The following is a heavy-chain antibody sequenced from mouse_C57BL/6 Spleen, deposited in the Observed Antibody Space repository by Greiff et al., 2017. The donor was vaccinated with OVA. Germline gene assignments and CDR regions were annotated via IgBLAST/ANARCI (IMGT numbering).Heavy chain of an antibody. V-gene: IGHV1-59*01. J-gene: IGHJ2*01. CDR3: ARSGSSPDWFDY. CDR2: IDPSDSYT. CDR1: GYTFTSYW. Sequence: QVQLQQPGAELVRPGTSVKLSCKASGYTFTSYWMHWVKQRPGQGLEWIGVIDPSDSYTNYNQKFKGKATLTVDTSSSTAYMQLSSLTSEDSAVYYCARSGSSPDWFDYWGQGTTLTVSS. D-gene: IGHD1-1*01.